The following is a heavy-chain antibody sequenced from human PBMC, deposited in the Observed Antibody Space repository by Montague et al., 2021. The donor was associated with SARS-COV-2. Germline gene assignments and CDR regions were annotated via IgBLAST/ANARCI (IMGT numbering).Heavy chain of an antibody. V-gene: IGHV2-5*02. J-gene: IGHJ4*02. CDR3: AHCWAAAGTPFDD. CDR2: XYWXDDN. D-gene: IGHD6-13*01. Sequence: PALVKSTQTLTLTCTFSGFSLSTSGVCVGWIRQPPGKALEWLAPXYWXDDNRYSPSLKSRLTITKDTSKNPVVLTMTNMGPVDTATYYCAHCWAAAGTPFDDWGQGTLVTVSS. CDR1: GFSLSTSGVC.